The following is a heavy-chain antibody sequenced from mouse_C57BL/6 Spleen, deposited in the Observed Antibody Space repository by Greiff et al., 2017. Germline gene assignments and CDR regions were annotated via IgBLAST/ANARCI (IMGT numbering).Heavy chain of an antibody. CDR2: ISYDGSN. J-gene: IGHJ2*01. Sequence: VQLKESGPGLVKPSQSLSLTCSVTGYSITSGYYWNWIRKFPGNKLEWMGYISYDGSNNYNPSLKNRISITRDTSKNQFFLKLNSVTTEDTATYYCARFYDSYFDHWGQGTTLTVSS. CDR3: ARFYDSYFDH. V-gene: IGHV3-6*01. CDR1: GYSITSGYY. D-gene: IGHD2-3*01.